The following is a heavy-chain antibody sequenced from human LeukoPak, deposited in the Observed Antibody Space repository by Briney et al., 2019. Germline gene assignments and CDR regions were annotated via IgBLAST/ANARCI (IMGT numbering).Heavy chain of an antibody. V-gene: IGHV3-23*01. Sequence: GGSLRLSCAASGFPFSVYAMSWLRQPPGKGLEWVSTINANSGTTSYAASVRGRFTISRDNSKNTLYLQLNTLRADDTATYYCAKPISGGLAVTADWFHPWGQGTLVVVSS. CDR3: AKPISGGLAVTADWFHP. CDR1: GFPFSVYA. CDR2: INANSGTT. J-gene: IGHJ5*01. D-gene: IGHD6-19*01.